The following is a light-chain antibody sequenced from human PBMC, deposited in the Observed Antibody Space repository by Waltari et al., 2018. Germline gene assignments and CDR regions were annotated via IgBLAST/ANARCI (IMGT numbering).Light chain of an antibody. CDR1: QSLSSYF. V-gene: IGKV3-20*01. CDR2: AAS. Sequence: EIVLTQSPDTLSLSPGEGATLSCRASQSLSSYFLAWYHHKPGQGPRLLIYAASSRATGIPGRFSGGKSGTDFILTISRLEPEDFAVYYCQQYGSSPVTFGQGTRLEIK. J-gene: IGKJ5*01. CDR3: QQYGSSPVT.